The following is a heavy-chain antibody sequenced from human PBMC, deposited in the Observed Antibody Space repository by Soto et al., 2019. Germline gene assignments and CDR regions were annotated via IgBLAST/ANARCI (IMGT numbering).Heavy chain of an antibody. Sequence: QVQLVESGGGVVQPGRSLRLSCAASGFTFSSYAMHWVRQAPGKGLEWVAVISYDGSNKYYADSVKGRFTISRDNSKNTLYLQMNSLRAEDTAVYYCARGLYYYDSGRGMDVWGQGTTVTVYS. V-gene: IGHV3-30-3*01. D-gene: IGHD3-22*01. CDR1: GFTFSSYA. CDR3: ARGLYYYDSGRGMDV. J-gene: IGHJ6*02. CDR2: ISYDGSNK.